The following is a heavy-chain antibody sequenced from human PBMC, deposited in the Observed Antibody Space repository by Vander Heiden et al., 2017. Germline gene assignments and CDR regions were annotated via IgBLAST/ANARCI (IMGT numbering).Heavy chain of an antibody. J-gene: IGHJ5*02. V-gene: IGHV1-46*01. CDR3: ARGGLAYGDYTRNNWFDP. Sequence: VQLVQSGAEVKKPGASVKVSCKASGYTFTSYYMHWVRQAPGQGLEWMGIINPSGGSTSYAQKFQGRVTMTRDTSTSTVYMELGSLRSEDTAVYYCARGGLAYGDYTRNNWFDPWGQGTLVTVSS. D-gene: IGHD4-17*01. CDR2: INPSGGST. CDR1: GYTFTSYY.